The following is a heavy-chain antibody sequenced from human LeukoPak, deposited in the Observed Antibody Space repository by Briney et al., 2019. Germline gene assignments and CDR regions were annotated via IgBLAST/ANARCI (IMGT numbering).Heavy chain of an antibody. CDR3: AKVSFDGGVIPYFDS. CDR1: GVSFTKYA. J-gene: IGHJ4*02. CDR2: MSSSGDST. Sequence: GGSLRLSCAAYGVSFTKYARSWVRQAPGKGLEWVAGMSSSGDSTDYADPVNGRFTISRDNYKNTLYLQMDSLRVEDTAVFYCAKVSFDGGVIPYFDSWGQGTVVTVSP. V-gene: IGHV3-23*01. D-gene: IGHD3-16*02.